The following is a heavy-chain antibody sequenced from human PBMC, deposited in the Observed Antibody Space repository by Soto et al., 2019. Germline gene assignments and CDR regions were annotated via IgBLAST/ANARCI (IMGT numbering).Heavy chain of an antibody. J-gene: IGHJ6*02. CDR2: ISGSGGST. Sequence: GGSLRLSCAASGFTFSSYAMSWVRQAPGKGLEWVSAISGSGGSTYYADSVKGRFTISRDNSKNTLYLQMNSLRAEDTAVYYCRTGRAGTSYYYYYGMDVWGQGTTVTVSS. V-gene: IGHV3-23*01. CDR3: RTGRAGTSYYYYYGMDV. D-gene: IGHD6-19*01. CDR1: GFTFSSYA.